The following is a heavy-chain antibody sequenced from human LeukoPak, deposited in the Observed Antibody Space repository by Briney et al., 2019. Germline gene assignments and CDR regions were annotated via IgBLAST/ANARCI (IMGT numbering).Heavy chain of an antibody. CDR1: GYTFTESG. CDR3: ARDRDWNLDY. J-gene: IGHJ4*02. D-gene: IGHD1-1*01. CDR2: TSTYRGNK. Sequence: ASVKVSCKASGYTFTESGISWVRQAPGQGLEWMGWTSTYRGNKKFAQRFQGRVTMTTDTSASTAYMELRSLRSDDTAIYYCARDRDWNLDYWGQGTLVTVSS. V-gene: IGHV1-18*01.